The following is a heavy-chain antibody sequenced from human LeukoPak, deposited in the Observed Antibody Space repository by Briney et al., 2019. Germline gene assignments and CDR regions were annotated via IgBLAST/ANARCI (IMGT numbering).Heavy chain of an antibody. CDR3: ATTRDVYNFAY. Sequence: SETLSLTCAVSGGSISSGGYSWSWIRQPPGKGLEWIGYIYYSATTNYNPSLESRVTISVDTSKNQFSLKLSSVTAADTAVYYCATTRDVYNFAYWGQGTLVTVSS. CDR1: GGSISSGGYS. V-gene: IGHV4-61*08. J-gene: IGHJ4*02. D-gene: IGHD5-24*01. CDR2: IYYSATT.